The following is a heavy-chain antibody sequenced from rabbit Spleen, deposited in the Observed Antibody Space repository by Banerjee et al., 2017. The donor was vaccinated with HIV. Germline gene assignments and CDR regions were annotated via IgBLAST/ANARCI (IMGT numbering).Heavy chain of an antibody. J-gene: IGHJ4*01. V-gene: IGHV1S40*01. CDR2: IDGGSSGNS. D-gene: IGHD5-1*01. Sequence: KGLEWIACIDGGSSGNSYYASWAKGRFTISKTSSTTVTLQMTSLTAADTATYFCAREDIYGRGGDPDIFDLWGPGTLVTVS. CDR3: AREDIYGRGGDPDIFDL.